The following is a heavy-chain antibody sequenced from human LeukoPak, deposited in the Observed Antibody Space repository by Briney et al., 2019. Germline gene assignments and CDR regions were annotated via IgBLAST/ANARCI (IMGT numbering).Heavy chain of an antibody. V-gene: IGHV3-30*02. CDR2: IRYGGSNK. CDR1: GFTFSTFG. D-gene: IGHD3-10*01. Sequence: GGSLRLSCAASGFAASGFTFSTFGMHWVRQAPGKGLEWVAFIRYGGSNKYYADSVKGRFTISRDNSKNTLYLQMNSLRAEDTAVYYCARVLYYYGSGSYDYWGQGTLVTVSS. CDR3: ARVLYYYGSGSYDY. J-gene: IGHJ4*02.